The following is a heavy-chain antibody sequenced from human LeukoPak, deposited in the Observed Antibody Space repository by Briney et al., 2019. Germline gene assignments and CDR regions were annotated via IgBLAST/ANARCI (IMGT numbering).Heavy chain of an antibody. V-gene: IGHV3-23*01. D-gene: IGHD4-17*01. J-gene: IGHJ4*02. Sequence: GGSLRLSCAASGFTFRSYAMSWVRQAPGKGLEWVSVISGSGGSRYYADSVKGRFTISRDNSKNTLYLQMNSLRAEDTAVYYYAKEQDYGDYVHWGQGTLVTVSS. CDR3: AKEQDYGDYVH. CDR1: GFTFRSYA. CDR2: ISGSGGSR.